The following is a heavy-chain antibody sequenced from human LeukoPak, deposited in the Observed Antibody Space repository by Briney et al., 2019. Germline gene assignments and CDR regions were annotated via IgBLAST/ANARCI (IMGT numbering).Heavy chain of an antibody. J-gene: IGHJ4*02. CDR2: ISYSSSAI. D-gene: IGHD3-22*01. V-gene: IGHV3-48*02. CDR3: ARDSYGSSGYYYVSDY. Sequence: PGGSLRLSCAASGFTFSSFYMNWVRQAPGKGLEWVSYISYSSSAIYYADSVKGRFTISRDNAKNSLYLRMNSLRDEDTAVYYCARDSYGSSGYYYVSDYWGQGTLVTVSS. CDR1: GFTFSSFY.